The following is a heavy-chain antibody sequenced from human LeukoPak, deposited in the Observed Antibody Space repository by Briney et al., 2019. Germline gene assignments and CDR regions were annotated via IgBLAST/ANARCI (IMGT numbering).Heavy chain of an antibody. V-gene: IGHV4-59*01. Sequence: SETLSLTCTVSGGSISSYYWSWIRQPPVKGLEWIGYIYYSGTTNYNPSLKSRVTISVDTSKNQFSLKLSSVTAADTAVYYCARGVYISAAQYGYWGQGTLVTVSS. CDR3: ARGVYISAAQYGY. CDR1: GGSISSYY. D-gene: IGHD6-13*01. CDR2: IYYSGTT. J-gene: IGHJ4*02.